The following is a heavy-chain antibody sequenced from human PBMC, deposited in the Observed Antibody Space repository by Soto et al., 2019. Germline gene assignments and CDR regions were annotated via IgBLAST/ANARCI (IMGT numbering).Heavy chain of an antibody. V-gene: IGHV1-18*01. CDR3: ATRSPAFDY. CDR2: ISTNKGNT. Sequence: QVQLVQSGPEVKKPGASVKVSCKTSGYTFTSYGISWVRQAPGQGLEWMGWISTNKGNTNYAQTFQGRVTMTTDTSTSTGYMELRSLRSDDTAVYYCATRSPAFDYWGQGTLVTVSS. CDR1: GYTFTSYG. J-gene: IGHJ4*02.